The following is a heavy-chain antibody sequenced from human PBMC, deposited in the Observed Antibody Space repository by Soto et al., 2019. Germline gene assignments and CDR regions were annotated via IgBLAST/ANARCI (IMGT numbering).Heavy chain of an antibody. CDR2: INSDGNST. D-gene: IGHD1-20*01. Sequence: GGSLRRSCAASGFTFSNYAMSWVRQAPGKGPVWVSRINSDGNSTSYADSVKGRFTISRDNAKNTLYLQMNSLRAEDTAVYYCNRDRTTITLFEYWGQGALVTVSS. V-gene: IGHV3-74*01. CDR1: GFTFSNYA. CDR3: NRDRTTITLFEY. J-gene: IGHJ4*02.